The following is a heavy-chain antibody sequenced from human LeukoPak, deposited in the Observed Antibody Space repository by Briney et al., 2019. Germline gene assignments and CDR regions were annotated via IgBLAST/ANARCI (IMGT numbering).Heavy chain of an antibody. CDR2: IWYDGSNK. J-gene: IGHJ6*02. CDR3: ARDIQLPTNYYYYYGMDV. D-gene: IGHD5-18*01. V-gene: IGHV3-33*01. Sequence: PGGSLRLSCAASGFTFSSYGMHWVRQAPGKGLEWVAVIWYDGSNKYYADSVKGRFTISRDNSKNTLYLQMNSLRAEDTAVYYCARDIQLPTNYYYYYGMDVWGQGTTVTVSS. CDR1: GFTFSSYG.